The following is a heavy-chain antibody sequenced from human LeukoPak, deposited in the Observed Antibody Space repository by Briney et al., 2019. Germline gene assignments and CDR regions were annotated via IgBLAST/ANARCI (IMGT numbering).Heavy chain of an antibody. J-gene: IGHJ4*02. CDR1: GFTFSSYG. CDR3: ARNSELFY. D-gene: IGHD3-10*01. Sequence: PGGSLRLSCAASGFTFSSYGMTWVRQAPGKGLEWVSYISSSSSTIYYADSVKGRFTISRDNAKNSLYLQMNSLRAEDTAVYYCARNSELFYWGQGTLVTVSS. V-gene: IGHV3-48*01. CDR2: ISSSSSTI.